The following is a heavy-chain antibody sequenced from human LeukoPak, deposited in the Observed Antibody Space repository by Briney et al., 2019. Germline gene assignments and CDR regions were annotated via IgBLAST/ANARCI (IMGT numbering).Heavy chain of an antibody. V-gene: IGHV3-64*01. CDR1: GFTFSSYA. J-gene: IGHJ5*02. CDR2: ISSNGGST. D-gene: IGHD6-6*01. CDR3: ARAVRIAAREDWFDP. Sequence: GGSLRLSCAASGFTFSSYAMHWVRQAPGKGLEYVSAISSNGGSTYYANSVKGRFTISRDNSKNTLYLQMGGLRAEDMAVYYCARAVRIAAREDWFDPWGQGTLVTVSS.